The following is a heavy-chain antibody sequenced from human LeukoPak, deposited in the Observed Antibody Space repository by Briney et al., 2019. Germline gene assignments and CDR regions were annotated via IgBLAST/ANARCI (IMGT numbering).Heavy chain of an antibody. CDR2: IRYDGSNK. J-gene: IGHJ3*02. V-gene: IGHV3-30*02. D-gene: IGHD3-22*01. CDR1: GFTFSSYG. Sequence: GGSLRLSCAASGFTFSSYGMHWVRQAPGKGLEWVAFIRYDGSNKYYADSVKGRFAISRDNSKNTPYLQMNSLRAEDTAVYYCAKGGARITMIVVAMSAFGIWGQGTMVTVSS. CDR3: AKGGARITMIVVAMSAFGI.